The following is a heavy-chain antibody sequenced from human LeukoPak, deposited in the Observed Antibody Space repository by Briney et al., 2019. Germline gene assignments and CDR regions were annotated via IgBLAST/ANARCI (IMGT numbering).Heavy chain of an antibody. Sequence: ASVKVPCKASGYTFTVYYIHWVRQAPGQGLEWMGWINPNTDGTNYAQKFQGRVTMTRDASISTAYMELTRLRSDDTAVYYCARHGGAADYWGQGTLVTVSS. V-gene: IGHV1-2*02. D-gene: IGHD1-26*01. CDR3: ARHGGAADY. J-gene: IGHJ4*02. CDR2: INPNTDGT. CDR1: GYTFTVYY.